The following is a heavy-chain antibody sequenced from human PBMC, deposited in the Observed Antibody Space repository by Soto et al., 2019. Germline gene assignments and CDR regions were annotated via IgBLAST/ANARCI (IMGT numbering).Heavy chain of an antibody. J-gene: IGHJ6*02. Sequence: EVQLVESGGGLVEPGGSLRLSCAAFGFTFSNYWMHWVRQAPGKGLVWVARIDTDGNSINYADFVEGRLRISRDNAKNTLYLQMNSLRAEDTAVYYCARNSPGVYALWVDVWGQGTTVTVS. CDR2: IDTDGNSI. CDR1: GFTFSNYW. D-gene: IGHD2-8*01. V-gene: IGHV3-74*01. CDR3: ARNSPGVYALWVDV.